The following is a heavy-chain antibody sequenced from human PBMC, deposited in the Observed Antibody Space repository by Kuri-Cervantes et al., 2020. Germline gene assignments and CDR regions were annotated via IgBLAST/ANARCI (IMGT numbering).Heavy chain of an antibody. Sequence: SGPTLVKPTQTLTLTCTFSGFPLSTRGVGVGWIRQPPGKALEWLALIYWDDDKRYSPSLKRRLAITKDTSKNQVVLTLTNMAPVDTATYYCVHRDGRRPFDYWGQGTLVTVSS. CDR1: GFPLSTRGVG. J-gene: IGHJ4*02. CDR3: VHRDGRRPFDY. V-gene: IGHV2-5*02. CDR2: IYWDDDK.